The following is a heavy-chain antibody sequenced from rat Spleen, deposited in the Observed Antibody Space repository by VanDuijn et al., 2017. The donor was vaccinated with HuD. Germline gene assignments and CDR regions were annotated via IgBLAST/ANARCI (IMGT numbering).Heavy chain of an antibody. J-gene: IGHJ2*01. CDR3: VRQRGDGRYNGGLDY. CDR2: ISTGGGNT. Sequence: EVQLVESGGDLVQPGRSLKLSCAASGFTFSNYYMAWVRQTPTKGLEWVASISTGGGNTYYRASVKGRFTISRDHAKNTQYLQMDSLKSEDTATYYCVRQRGDGRYNGGLDYWGQGVMVTVSS. D-gene: IGHD1-4*01. CDR1: GFTFSNYY. V-gene: IGHV5S14*01.